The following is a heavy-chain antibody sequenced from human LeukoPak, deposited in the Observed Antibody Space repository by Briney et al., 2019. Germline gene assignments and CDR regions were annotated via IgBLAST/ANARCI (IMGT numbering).Heavy chain of an antibody. V-gene: IGHV1-2*02. CDR2: INPNSGGT. Sequence: ASVKVSCKASGYTFTSYDINWVRQAPGQGLEWMGWINPNSGGTNYAQKFQGRVTMTRDTSISTAYMELSRLRSDDTAVYYCAREGVGATPDYWGQGTLVTVSS. J-gene: IGHJ4*02. D-gene: IGHD1-26*01. CDR3: AREGVGATPDY. CDR1: GYTFTSYD.